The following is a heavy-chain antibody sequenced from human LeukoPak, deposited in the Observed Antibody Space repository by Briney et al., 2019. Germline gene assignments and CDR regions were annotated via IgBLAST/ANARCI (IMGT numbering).Heavy chain of an antibody. J-gene: IGHJ4*02. CDR3: ARDLPITMIVVEDY. Sequence: EASVKVSCKASGYTFTGYYMHWVRQAPGQGLEWMGWINPNSGGTNYAQKFQGRVTMTRDTSISTAYMELSRLRSDDTAVYYCARDLPITMIVVEDYWGQGTLVTVSS. CDR2: INPNSGGT. V-gene: IGHV1-2*02. D-gene: IGHD3-22*01. CDR1: GYTFTGYY.